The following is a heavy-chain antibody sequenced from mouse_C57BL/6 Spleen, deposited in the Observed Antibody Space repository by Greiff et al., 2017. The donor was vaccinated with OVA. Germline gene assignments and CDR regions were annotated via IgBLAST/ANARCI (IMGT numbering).Heavy chain of an antibody. CDR2: IHPNSGST. J-gene: IGHJ4*01. Sequence: QVQLQQPGAELVKPGASVKLSCKASGYTFTSYWMHWVKQRPGQGLEWIGMIHPNSGSTNYNEKFKSKATLTVDKSSSTAYMQLSSLTSEDSAVYYGASDDYCPLAMDYWGQGTPVTVSA. V-gene: IGHV1-64*01. CDR1: GYTFTSYW. D-gene: IGHD2-13*01. CDR3: ASDDYCPLAMDY.